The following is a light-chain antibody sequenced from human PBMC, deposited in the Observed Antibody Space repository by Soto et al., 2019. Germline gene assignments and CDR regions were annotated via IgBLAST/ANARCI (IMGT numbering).Light chain of an antibody. CDR2: GAS. V-gene: IGKV3-20*01. CDR1: QSVSSNY. Sequence: EIVLTQSPGTLSLSPGERATLSCRASQSVSSNYLAWYQQRPGQAPRVLIYGASSRATGIPDRFSGSGSGTDFTLTVSRLEPEDFAVYYCQQSGASPYTFGQGTKLEIK. J-gene: IGKJ2*01. CDR3: QQSGASPYT.